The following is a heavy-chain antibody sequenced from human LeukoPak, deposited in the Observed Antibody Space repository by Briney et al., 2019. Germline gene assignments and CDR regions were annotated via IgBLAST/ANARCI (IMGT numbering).Heavy chain of an antibody. J-gene: IGHJ6*02. Sequence: GASVKVSCKASGGTFSSYTISWVRQAPGQGLEWMGGIIPILGIANYAQKFQGRVTITADKSTSTAYMELSSLRSEDTAVYYCARDRGIAAAGYYGMDVWGQGTTVTVSS. CDR3: ARDRGIAAAGYYGMDV. V-gene: IGHV1-69*04. D-gene: IGHD6-13*01. CDR2: IIPILGIA. CDR1: GGTFSSYT.